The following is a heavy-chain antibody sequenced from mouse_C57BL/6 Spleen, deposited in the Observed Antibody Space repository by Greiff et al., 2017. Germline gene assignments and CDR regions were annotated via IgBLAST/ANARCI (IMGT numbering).Heavy chain of an antibody. CDR2: IRNKANGYTT. Sequence: EVHLVESGGGLVQPGGSLSLSCAASGFTFTDYYMSWVRQPPGKALEWLGFIRNKANGYTTEYSASVKGRFTISRDNSQSILYLQMNALRAEDSATYYCARYGTGTNYFDYWGQGTTLTVSS. CDR3: ARYGTGTNYFDY. CDR1: GFTFTDYY. J-gene: IGHJ2*01. V-gene: IGHV7-3*01. D-gene: IGHD4-1*01.